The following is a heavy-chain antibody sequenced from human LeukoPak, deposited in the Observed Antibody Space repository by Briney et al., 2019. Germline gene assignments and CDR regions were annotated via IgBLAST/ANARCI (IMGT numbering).Heavy chain of an antibody. D-gene: IGHD1-20*01. CDR3: ARISNWIFDY. CDR1: GGSIGSSSYY. J-gene: IGHJ4*02. CDR2: IYYSGNT. V-gene: IGHV4-39*07. Sequence: SETLSLTCTVSGGSIGSSSYYWGWIRQPPGKGLEWIGSIYYSGNTYYSPSLKSRVTISVDTSKNQFSLKLSSVTAADTAVYYCARISNWIFDYWGQGTLVTVSS.